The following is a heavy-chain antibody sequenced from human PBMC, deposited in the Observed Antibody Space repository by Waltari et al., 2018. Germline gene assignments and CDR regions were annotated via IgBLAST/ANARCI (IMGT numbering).Heavy chain of an antibody. CDR3: ARGDYSSSWYVVGYYYGMDV. V-gene: IGHV1-8*01. Sequence: QVQLVQSGAEVKKPGASVKVSCKASGYTFTSYDINWVRQATGQGLEWMGWMNPNSGNTGYAQKFQGRVTMTRNTSISTAYMELSSLRSEDTVVYYCARGDYSSSWYVVGYYYGMDVWGQGTTVTVSS. D-gene: IGHD6-13*01. J-gene: IGHJ6*02. CDR1: GYTFTSYD. CDR2: MNPNSGNT.